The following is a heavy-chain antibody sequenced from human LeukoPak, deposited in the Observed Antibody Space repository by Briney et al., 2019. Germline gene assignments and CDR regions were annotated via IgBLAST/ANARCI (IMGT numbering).Heavy chain of an antibody. Sequence: KASETLSLTCTVSGGSISSGGYYWSWIRQHPGKGLEWIGYIYYSGSTYYNPSLKSRVTISVDTSKNQFSLKLSSVTAADTAVYYCARGPAYFGSSSSWFDPWGQGTLVTVSS. D-gene: IGHD6-6*01. CDR1: GGSISSGGYY. V-gene: IGHV4-31*03. CDR2: IYYSGST. J-gene: IGHJ5*02. CDR3: ARGPAYFGSSSSWFDP.